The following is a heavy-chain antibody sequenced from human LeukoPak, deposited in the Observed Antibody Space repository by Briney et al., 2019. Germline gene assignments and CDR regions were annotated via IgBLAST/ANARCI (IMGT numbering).Heavy chain of an antibody. D-gene: IGHD6-13*01. CDR2: IKQDGSEK. CDR3: ARGSVYSSSWGNWFDP. Sequence: PGGSLRLSCAASGFTFSSYWMSWVRQAPGKGLEWVANIKQDGSEKYYVDSVKGRFTISRDNAKNSLYLQMNSLRAEDTAVYYCARGSVYSSSWGNWFDPWGQGTLVTVSS. V-gene: IGHV3-7*03. J-gene: IGHJ5*02. CDR1: GFTFSSYW.